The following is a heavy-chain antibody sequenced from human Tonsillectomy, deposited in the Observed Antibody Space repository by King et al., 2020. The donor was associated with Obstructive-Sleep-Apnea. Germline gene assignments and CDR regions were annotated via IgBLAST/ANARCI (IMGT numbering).Heavy chain of an antibody. CDR2: ISYDGGYK. D-gene: IGHD1-7*01. Sequence: VQLVESGGGVVQPGGSLKLSCAASGFTFSTYTMYWVRQAPGKGLEWVSLISYDGGYKFYADSVKGRFTISRDNSQNNLSLQMNSLRAEDTALYYCARENYKDYPLVYGMDVWGQGTTVTVSS. CDR3: ARENYKDYPLVYGMDV. V-gene: IGHV3-30*04. J-gene: IGHJ6*02. CDR1: GFTFSTYT.